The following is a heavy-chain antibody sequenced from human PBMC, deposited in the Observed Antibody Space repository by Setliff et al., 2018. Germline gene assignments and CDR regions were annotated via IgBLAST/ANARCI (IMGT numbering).Heavy chain of an antibody. J-gene: IGHJ4*01. V-gene: IGHV4-39*01. CDR1: GGSISSSTHY. D-gene: IGHD3-10*01. CDR2: IYYTGST. Sequence: SETLSLTCNVSGGSISSSTHYWGWIRQPPGKGLEWIGGIYYTGSTYYNPSLKSRVTISADKSKNQFSLKLSSVTAADTAVHYCATPRSHLFGSGSYYDYWGQGTLVTVSS. CDR3: ATPRSHLFGSGSYYDY.